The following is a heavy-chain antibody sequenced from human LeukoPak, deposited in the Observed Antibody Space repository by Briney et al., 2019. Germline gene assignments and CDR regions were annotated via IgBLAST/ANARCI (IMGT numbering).Heavy chain of an antibody. CDR2: INHSGST. V-gene: IGHV4-34*01. J-gene: IGHJ5*02. CDR1: GGSFSGYY. Sequence: SETLSLTCAVYGGSFSGYYWSWIRQPPGKGLEWIGEINHSGSTNYNPSLKSRVTISVDTSKNQFSLKLSSVTAEDTAVYYCARDQKEWLRFGGSAWFDPWGQGTLVTVSS. CDR3: ARDQKEWLRFGGSAWFDP. D-gene: IGHD5-12*01.